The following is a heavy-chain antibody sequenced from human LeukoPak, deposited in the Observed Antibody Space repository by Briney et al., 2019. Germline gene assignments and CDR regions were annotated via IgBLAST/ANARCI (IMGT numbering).Heavy chain of an antibody. Sequence: GGSLRLSCTASGFTFGDYAMSWVRQAPGKGMEWVGFIRSKAYGGTTEYAASVKGRFTISRDDSKSIAYLQMNSLKTEDTAVYYCTRVSRVRGVIFAFDYWGQGTLVTV. CDR2: IRSKAYGGTT. V-gene: IGHV3-49*04. D-gene: IGHD3-10*01. CDR3: TRVSRVRGVIFAFDY. J-gene: IGHJ4*02. CDR1: GFTFGDYA.